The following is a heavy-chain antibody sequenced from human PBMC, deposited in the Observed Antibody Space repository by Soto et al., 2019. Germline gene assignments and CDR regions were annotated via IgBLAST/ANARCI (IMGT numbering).Heavy chain of an antibody. CDR1: GFTFSSYA. J-gene: IGHJ1*01. Sequence: EVQLLESGGGLVQPGGSLRLSCAASGFTFSSYAMSWVRQTPGKGLEWVSGIGSSGGSTYYADSVKGRFTISRDTSKSTLYLQMNSLRAEDTAVYYCAKDRVRERTYAENFQYWGQGTLVTVSS. D-gene: IGHD1-1*01. CDR3: AKDRVRERTYAENFQY. V-gene: IGHV3-23*01. CDR2: IGSSGGST.